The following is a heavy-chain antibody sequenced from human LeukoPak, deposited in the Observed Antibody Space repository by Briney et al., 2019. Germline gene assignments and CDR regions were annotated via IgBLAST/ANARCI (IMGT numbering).Heavy chain of an antibody. J-gene: IGHJ6*02. V-gene: IGHV4-39*07. CDR2: IYYSGST. CDR1: GGSISSSSYY. CDR3: ARGGRRSSGWPYYYYYGMDV. D-gene: IGHD6-19*01. Sequence: PSETLSLTCTVSGGSISSSSYYWGWIRQPPGKGLEWIGSIYYSGSTYYNPSLKSRVTISVDTSKNQFSLKLSSVTAADTAVYYCARGGRRSSGWPYYYYYGMDVWGQGTTVTVSS.